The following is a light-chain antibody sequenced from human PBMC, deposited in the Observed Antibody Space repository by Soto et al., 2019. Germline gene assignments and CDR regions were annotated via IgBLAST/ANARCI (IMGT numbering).Light chain of an antibody. CDR3: CSYAGSSTSVV. Sequence: QSALTQPXSVSXSPGQXITXXCTGTSSDVGSYNLVSWYQQHPGKAPKLMIYEGSKRPSGVSNRFSGSKSGNTASLTISGLQAEDEADYYCCSYAGSSTSVVFGGGTQLTVL. V-gene: IGLV2-23*01. CDR1: SSDVGSYNL. J-gene: IGLJ2*01. CDR2: EGS.